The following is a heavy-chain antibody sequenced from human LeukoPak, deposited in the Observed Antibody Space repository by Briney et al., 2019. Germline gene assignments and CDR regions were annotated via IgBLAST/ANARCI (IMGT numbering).Heavy chain of an antibody. V-gene: IGHV4-59*08. CDR2: IHYSGST. J-gene: IGHJ4*02. Sequence: SETLSLTCTVSGGSISSYYWSWIRQPPGKGLEWIGYIHYSGSTNYNPSLKSRVTISLDTSNNQFSLRLSSVTAADTAVYYCARMGGYSGYATHWGQGTLVTVSS. D-gene: IGHD5-12*01. CDR1: GGSISSYY. CDR3: ARMGGYSGYATH.